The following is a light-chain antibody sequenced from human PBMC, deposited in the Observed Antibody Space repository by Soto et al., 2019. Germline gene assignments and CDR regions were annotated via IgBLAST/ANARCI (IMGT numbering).Light chain of an antibody. Sequence: DIQMTQSPPSLSASLGDRVTITCRASQRIDTYLNWYQQKPGKPPQLLIYAASKLQSGVPSRFAGSGSGTHFTLTIASLQAEDFATYYCQQSYTIPYTFGQGTKL. V-gene: IGKV1-39*01. CDR3: QQSYTIPYT. CDR2: AAS. J-gene: IGKJ2*01. CDR1: QRIDTY.